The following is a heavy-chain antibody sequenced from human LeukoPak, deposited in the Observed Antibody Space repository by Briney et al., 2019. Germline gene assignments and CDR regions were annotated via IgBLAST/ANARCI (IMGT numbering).Heavy chain of an antibody. CDR2: INGGGVNT. CDR3: AKDLYSDYGPADY. J-gene: IGHJ4*02. V-gene: IGHV3-23*01. CDR1: GFTFSSYS. D-gene: IGHD4-11*01. Sequence: GGSLRLSCAASGFTFSSYSMNWVRRAPGKGLEWVSTINGGGVNTQYADSVGGRFTISRDNSKNTLFLQMNSLRDEDTAVYYCAKDLYSDYGPADYWGQGNLVTVSS.